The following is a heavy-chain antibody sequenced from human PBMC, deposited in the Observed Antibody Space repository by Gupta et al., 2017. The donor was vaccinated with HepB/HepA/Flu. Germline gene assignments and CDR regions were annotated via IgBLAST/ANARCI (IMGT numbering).Heavy chain of an antibody. J-gene: IGHJ4*02. CDR3: ARLDLLLWAFDY. V-gene: IGHV4-31*03. D-gene: IGHD3-10*01. CDR2: IHYSGST. Sequence: QVQLQESGPGLVKPSQTLSPTCSVSGGSVSSGGYYWSWIRQLPGKGLEWIGYIHYSGSTYYNPSLKSRVTISLDTSKNQFSLKLRSVTAADTAVYYCARLDLLLWAFDYWGQGALVTVSS. CDR1: GGSVSSGGYY.